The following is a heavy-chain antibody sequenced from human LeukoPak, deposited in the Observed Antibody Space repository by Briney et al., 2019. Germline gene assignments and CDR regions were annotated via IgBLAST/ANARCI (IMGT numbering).Heavy chain of an antibody. CDR1: GYTFNSYG. D-gene: IGHD2-21*02. V-gene: IGHV1-18*01. Sequence: GASVKVSCKASGYTFNSYGISWVRQAPGQGLQWMGWISTYNGNTNYAQKLQGRVTMTTDTSTSTAYMELRSLRSDDTAVYYCARSPQYCGGDCYYDYWGQGTLVTVSS. J-gene: IGHJ4*02. CDR2: ISTYNGNT. CDR3: ARSPQYCGGDCYYDY.